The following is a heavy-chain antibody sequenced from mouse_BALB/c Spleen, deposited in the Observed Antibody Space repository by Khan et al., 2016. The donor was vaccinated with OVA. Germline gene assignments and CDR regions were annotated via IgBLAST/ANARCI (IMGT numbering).Heavy chain of an antibody. CDR1: GFTFSTYG. Sequence: EAELVESGGDLVKPGGSLKLSCAASGFTFSTYGMSWVRQTPDKRLEWVATVSSGGTYTSYPDSVKGRFTISRDNAKNTLYLQMSSLKSEDTAMFYWARLAYYYDSEGFAYWGQGTLVTVSA. V-gene: IGHV5-6*01. CDR3: ARLAYYYDSEGFAY. J-gene: IGHJ3*01. D-gene: IGHD1-1*01. CDR2: VSSGGTYT.